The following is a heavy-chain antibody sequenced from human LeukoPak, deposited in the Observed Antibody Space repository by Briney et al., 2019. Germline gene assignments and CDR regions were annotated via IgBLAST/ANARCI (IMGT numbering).Heavy chain of an antibody. CDR2: ISSSSSYI. V-gene: IGHV3-21*01. CDR1: GFTFSSDS. J-gene: IGHJ4*02. Sequence: GGSLRLSCAASGFTFSSDSMNWVRQAPGKGLEWVSSISSSSSYIYYADSVKGRFTISRDNAKNSLYLQMNSLRAEDTAVYYCARGLWFGESDYWGQGTLVTVSS. D-gene: IGHD3-10*01. CDR3: ARGLWFGESDY.